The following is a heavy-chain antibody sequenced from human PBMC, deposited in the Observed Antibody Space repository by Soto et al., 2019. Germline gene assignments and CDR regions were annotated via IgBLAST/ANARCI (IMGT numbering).Heavy chain of an antibody. CDR2: ISYDGSNK. Sequence: QVQLVESGGGVVQPGRSLRLSCAASGFTFSSYAMHGVRQAPGKGLEWVAVISYDGSNKYYADSVKGRFTISRDNSKNTLYLQMNSLRAEDTAVYYCARDCGRYYFDYWGQGTLVTVSS. V-gene: IGHV3-30-3*01. CDR1: GFTFSSYA. J-gene: IGHJ4*02. CDR3: ARDCGRYYFDY. D-gene: IGHD6-19*01.